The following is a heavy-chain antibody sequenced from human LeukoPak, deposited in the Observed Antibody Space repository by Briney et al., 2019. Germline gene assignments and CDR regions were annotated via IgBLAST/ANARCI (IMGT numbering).Heavy chain of an antibody. Sequence: PSETLSLTCIVSGGSISSSSYYWGWIRQPPGKGLEWIGSIYYSGSTYYNPSLKSRVTISVDTSKNQFSLKLSSVTAADTAVYYCASTHTYGHGPFDYWGQGTLVTVSS. V-gene: IGHV4-39*01. CDR3: ASTHTYGHGPFDY. CDR1: GGSISSSSYY. CDR2: IYYSGST. D-gene: IGHD2-21*01. J-gene: IGHJ4*02.